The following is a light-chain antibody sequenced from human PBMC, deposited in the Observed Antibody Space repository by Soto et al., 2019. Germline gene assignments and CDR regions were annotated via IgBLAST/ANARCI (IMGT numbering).Light chain of an antibody. Sequence: EIVLTQSPGTLSLSPGERVTLSCRASQSVGSSNLAWYQQKPGQAPRLPIYGASSRATGIPDRFSGSGSGTDFTLTISSLEPEDFAVYYCQQYGNSPLTFGGGTKVDIK. V-gene: IGKV3-20*01. CDR2: GAS. CDR1: QSVGSSN. CDR3: QQYGNSPLT. J-gene: IGKJ4*02.